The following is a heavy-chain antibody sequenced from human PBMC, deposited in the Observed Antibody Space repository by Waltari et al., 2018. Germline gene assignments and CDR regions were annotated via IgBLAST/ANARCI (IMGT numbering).Heavy chain of an antibody. Sequence: QVQLVQSGAEVKKPGASVKVSCKASGYTFTGYYMHWVRQAPGQGLEWMGWSNPNSGGTNDAQKFQGRVTMTRDTSISTAYMELSRLRSDDTAVYYCARVTDIPSYYYMDVWGKGTTVTISS. J-gene: IGHJ6*03. CDR1: GYTFTGYY. D-gene: IGHD2-15*01. CDR2: SNPNSGGT. CDR3: ARVTDIPSYYYMDV. V-gene: IGHV1-2*02.